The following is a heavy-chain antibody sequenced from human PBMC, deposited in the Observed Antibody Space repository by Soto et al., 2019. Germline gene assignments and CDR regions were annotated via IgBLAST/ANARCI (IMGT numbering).Heavy chain of an antibody. Sequence: PSETLSLTCTVSGGSISSYYWSWIRQPAGKGLEWIGRIYTSGSTNYNPSLKSRVTISRDNAKNSLYLQMNSLRAEDTAVYYCARGRHSSSRTDYWGQGTLVTVSS. CDR1: GGSISSYY. V-gene: IGHV4-4*07. J-gene: IGHJ4*02. D-gene: IGHD6-13*01. CDR3: ARGRHSSSRTDY. CDR2: IYTSGST.